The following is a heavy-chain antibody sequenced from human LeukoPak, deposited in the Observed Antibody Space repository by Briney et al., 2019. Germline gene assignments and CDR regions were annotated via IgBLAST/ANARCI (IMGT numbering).Heavy chain of an antibody. CDR2: ISTSGST. V-gene: IGHV4-4*07. CDR1: GDSISRYY. J-gene: IGHJ4*02. Sequence: SETLSLTCTVSGDSISRYYWSWVRQQAGEGMEWIGRISTSGSTNYNPSLKSRVTMSADTSKSQFSLKLSSVTAADTAVYYCARDGGYSSHDYWGQGTLVTVSS. CDR3: ARDGGYSSHDY. D-gene: IGHD6-19*01.